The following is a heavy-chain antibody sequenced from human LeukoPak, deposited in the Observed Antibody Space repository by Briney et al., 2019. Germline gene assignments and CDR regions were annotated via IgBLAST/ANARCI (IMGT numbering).Heavy chain of an antibody. V-gene: IGHV3-64*01. CDR2: VSSNAGST. CDR3: AREPPFTIFGGPEPWDV. J-gene: IGHJ6*04. D-gene: IGHD3-3*01. CDR1: GFTFSSYA. Sequence: GGSLRLSCAASGFTFSSYAMHWVRQAPGKGLDYVSAVSSNAGSTYYANSVKGRFTISRDNSKNTLYLQMGSLRAEDMAVYYCAREPPFTIFGGPEPWDVWGKGTTVTVSS.